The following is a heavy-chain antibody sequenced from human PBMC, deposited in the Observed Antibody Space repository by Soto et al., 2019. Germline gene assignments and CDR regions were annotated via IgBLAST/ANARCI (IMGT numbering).Heavy chain of an antibody. V-gene: IGHV4-30-2*01. D-gene: IGHD2-2*02. CDR2: IYHSGRT. J-gene: IGHJ4*02. CDR3: ARIPGP. Sequence: SETLSLTCALSGGSISSGGYSWSWIRQPPGKGLEWFGYIYHSGRTYYNPSLKSRVTISVDRSKNQFSLKLSSVTAADTAVYYCARIPGPWVQGTLVRASS. CDR1: GGSISSGGYS.